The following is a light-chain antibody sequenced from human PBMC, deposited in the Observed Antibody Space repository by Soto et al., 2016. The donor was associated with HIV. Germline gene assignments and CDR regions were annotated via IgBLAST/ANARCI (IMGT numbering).Light chain of an antibody. CDR2: DDS. CDR1: NIGSKS. J-gene: IGLJ2*01. V-gene: IGLV3-21*01. Sequence: SYVLTQPPSVSVAPGKTARITCGGNNIGSKSVHWYQQKPGQAPVLVVYDDSHRPSGIPERFSGSNSGNTATLTISGTQAMDEGDYYCQAWDTNTYVIFGGGTKLTVL. CDR3: QAWDTNTYVI.